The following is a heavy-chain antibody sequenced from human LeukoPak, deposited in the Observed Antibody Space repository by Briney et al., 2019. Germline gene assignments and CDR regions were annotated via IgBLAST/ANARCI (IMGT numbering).Heavy chain of an antibody. V-gene: IGHV3-9*01. Sequence: PGRPMRLSCAASSFTFDHYAMHWVRHAPGKALEWVPGKSWNSGSIGYADSVKRRFTISRDNAKHSLYLQMNSLRAEDTSLYFCAKDAKRGSYFFGHFDYWGQGTLVTVSS. CDR1: SFTFDHYA. CDR2: KSWNSGSI. CDR3: AKDAKRGSYFFGHFDY. J-gene: IGHJ4*02. D-gene: IGHD1-26*01.